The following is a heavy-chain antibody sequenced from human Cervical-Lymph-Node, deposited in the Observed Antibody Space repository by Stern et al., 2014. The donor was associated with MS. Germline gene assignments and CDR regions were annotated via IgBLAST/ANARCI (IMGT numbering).Heavy chain of an antibody. V-gene: IGHV5-51*01. CDR3: ARQRYFDY. CDR1: GYTFTSYW. Sequence: EVQLVESGPEVKRPGESLKISCQASGYTFTSYWIGWVRQMPEKGLEWIAIIFPGGSAIRYRPSFQGQVTISADKPSSTAYLQWNNLKASDTAIYYCARQRYFDYWGQGTLVTVSS. J-gene: IGHJ4*02. CDR2: IFPGGSAI.